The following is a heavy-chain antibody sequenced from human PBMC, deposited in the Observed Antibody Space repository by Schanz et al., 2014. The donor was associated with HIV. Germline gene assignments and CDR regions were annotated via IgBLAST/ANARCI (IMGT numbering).Heavy chain of an antibody. CDR2: ISSSGHTI. Sequence: QVQLVESGGGVVQPGRSLRLSCAASGFTFSDYYMNWIRQAPGKGLEWVSYISSSGHTIYYADSVKGRFTISRDNAKYSLYLQMNSLRAEDTAVYFCARDPMTTVTTGWVADWGQGALVTVSS. CDR1: GFTFSDYY. D-gene: IGHD4-17*01. V-gene: IGHV3-11*01. J-gene: IGHJ4*02. CDR3: ARDPMTTVTTGWVAD.